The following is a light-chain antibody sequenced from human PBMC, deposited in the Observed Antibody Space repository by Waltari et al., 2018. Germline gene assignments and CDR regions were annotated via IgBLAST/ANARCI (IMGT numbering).Light chain of an antibody. V-gene: IGKV1-12*01. J-gene: IGKJ3*01. CDR1: LSISNW. CDR2: AAS. Sequence: DIQMTQSPSSVSASVGDRVTITCRASLSISNWLNWYQQKPGKAPKLLIYAASTVQSGVPSRFSGNGSGTDFTLTISSVQPEDFATYYCQQANTVPVTFGPGTTVDV. CDR3: QQANTVPVT.